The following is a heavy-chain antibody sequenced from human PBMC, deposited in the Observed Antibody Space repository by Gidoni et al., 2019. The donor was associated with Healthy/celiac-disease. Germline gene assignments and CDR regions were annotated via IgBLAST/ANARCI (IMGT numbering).Heavy chain of an antibody. V-gene: IGHV3-48*01. CDR3: ARNAYYYGSGSFDY. Sequence: EVQLVESGGGLVQPGGSLRLSCAASGFTFSSYSMNWVRQAPGKGLEWVSYISSSSSTIYYADSVKGRFTISRDNAKNSLYLQMNSLRAEDTAVYYCARNAYYYGSGSFDYWGQGTLVTVSS. J-gene: IGHJ4*02. CDR2: ISSSSSTI. D-gene: IGHD3-10*01. CDR1: GFTFSSYS.